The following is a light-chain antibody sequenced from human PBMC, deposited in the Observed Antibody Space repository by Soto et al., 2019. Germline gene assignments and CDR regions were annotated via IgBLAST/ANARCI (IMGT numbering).Light chain of an antibody. CDR3: RSYTWSXPYV. Sequence: SSLTQPASVSGSPVQSITISCTGTNSDVCHYNYFSWYQQHPGKSPKLMIYEFSLRSSGFSNRFSGSKSGNTASLTISGLKAEDEADYYCRSYTWSXPYVFGTGTKVXV. CDR2: EFS. CDR1: NSDVCHYNY. J-gene: IGLJ1*01. V-gene: IGLV2-14*01.